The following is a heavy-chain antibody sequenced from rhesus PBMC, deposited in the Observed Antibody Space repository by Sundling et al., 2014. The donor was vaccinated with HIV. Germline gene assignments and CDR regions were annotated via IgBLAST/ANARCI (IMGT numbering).Heavy chain of an antibody. Sequence: QVQLQESGPGLVKPSETLSLTCAVSGASITGDWFYWSWVRQPPGKGLEWIGHISYHGYTDYIPSLKSQVTISRDTSKNQFSLNLNSVTAADTAVYYCTRDQTWYFDLWGPGIPITHLV. V-gene: IGHV4-122*02. CDR2: ISYHGYT. CDR3: TRDQTWYFDL. CDR1: GASITGDWFY. J-gene: IGHJ2*01.